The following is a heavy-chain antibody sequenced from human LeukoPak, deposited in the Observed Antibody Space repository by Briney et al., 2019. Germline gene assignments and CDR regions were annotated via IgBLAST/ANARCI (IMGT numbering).Heavy chain of an antibody. D-gene: IGHD3-22*01. J-gene: IGHJ3*02. CDR1: GYTFTGYY. CDR3: ARLLFRYYYDSSGYYPDAFDI. Sequence: ASVKVSYKASGYTFTGYYMHWVRQAPGQGLEWMGWINPNSGGTNYAQKFQGRVTMTRDTSISTAYMELSRLRSDDTAVYYCARLLFRYYYDSSGYYPDAFDIWGQGTMVTVSS. CDR2: INPNSGGT. V-gene: IGHV1-2*02.